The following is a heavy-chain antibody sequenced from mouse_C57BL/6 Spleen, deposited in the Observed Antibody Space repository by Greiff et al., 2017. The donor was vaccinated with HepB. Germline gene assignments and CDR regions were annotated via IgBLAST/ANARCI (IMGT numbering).Heavy chain of an antibody. Sequence: QVQLQQPGAELVKPGASVKLSCKASGYTFTSYWMHWVKQRPGQGLVWIGMIHPNSGSTNYNEKFKSKATLTVDKSSSTAYMQLSSLTSEDSAVYYCARYDPAWFAYWGQGTLVTVSA. V-gene: IGHV1-64*01. D-gene: IGHD2-3*01. CDR1: GYTFTSYW. CDR2: IHPNSGST. CDR3: ARYDPAWFAY. J-gene: IGHJ3*01.